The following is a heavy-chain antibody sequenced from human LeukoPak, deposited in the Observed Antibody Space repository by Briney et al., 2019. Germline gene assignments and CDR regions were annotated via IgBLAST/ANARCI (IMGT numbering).Heavy chain of an antibody. J-gene: IGHJ6*02. CDR2: IYSGGST. D-gene: IGHD6-13*01. V-gene: IGHV3-53*01. Sequence: GGSLRLSCAASGFTVSRNYMSWVREAPGKGLEWVSVIYSGGSTYYADSVKGRFTISRDNSKNTLYLQMNSLRAEDTAVYYCARNVAYSSSWWPPYGMDVWGQGTTVSVSS. CDR3: ARNVAYSSSWWPPYGMDV. CDR1: GFTVSRNY.